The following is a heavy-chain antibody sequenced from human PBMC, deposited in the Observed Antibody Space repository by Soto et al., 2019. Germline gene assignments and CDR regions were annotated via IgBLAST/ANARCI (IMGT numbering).Heavy chain of an antibody. CDR1: GGTFSSYT. V-gene: IGHV1-69*02. J-gene: IGHJ4*02. CDR2: IIPILGIA. D-gene: IGHD4-17*01. CDR3: ARARDYGGNVDY. Sequence: QVQLVQSGAEVKKPGSSVKVSCKASGGTFSSYTISWVRQAPGQGLEWMGRIIPILGIANYAQKFQGRVTITADKSTSTAYMELSSLRSEDTAVYYCARARDYGGNVDYWGQGTLVTVSS.